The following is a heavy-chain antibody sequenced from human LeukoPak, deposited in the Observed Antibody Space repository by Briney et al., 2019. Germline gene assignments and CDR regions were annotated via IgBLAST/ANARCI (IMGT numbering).Heavy chain of an antibody. Sequence: GGSLRLSCAASGFTFSSYSMNWVRQAPGKGLEWVSSISSSSSYIYYADSVKGRFTISRDNAKNSLYLQMNSLRAEDTAVYYCARNNDYYDSSGYHNWFAPWGQETLVTFSS. J-gene: IGHJ5*02. D-gene: IGHD3-22*01. CDR2: ISSSSSYI. CDR3: ARNNDYYDSSGYHNWFAP. V-gene: IGHV3-21*01. CDR1: GFTFSSYS.